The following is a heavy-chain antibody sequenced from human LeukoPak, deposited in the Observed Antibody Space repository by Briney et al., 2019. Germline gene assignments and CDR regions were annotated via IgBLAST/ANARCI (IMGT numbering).Heavy chain of an antibody. Sequence: SQTLSLTXTISGAYISSGDYYWTWIRQPAGKGLEWIGRIHTSGRTYYNSSLNSRVSISLEFSKNQFSLTLKSVTAADTAIYYSTRVRPPTTSDYWGQGTLVIVSS. J-gene: IGHJ4*02. CDR2: IHTSGRT. V-gene: IGHV4-61*02. CDR1: GAYISSGDYY. D-gene: IGHD1-26*01. CDR3: TRVRPPTTSDY.